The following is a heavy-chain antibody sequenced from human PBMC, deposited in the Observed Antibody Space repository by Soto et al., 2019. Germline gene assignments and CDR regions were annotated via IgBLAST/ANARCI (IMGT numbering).Heavy chain of an antibody. V-gene: IGHV1-2*04. CDR3: ARDEKNYYDSSDLLYYYGMDV. CDR2: INPNSGGT. CDR1: GYTFTGYY. J-gene: IGHJ6*02. Sequence: QVQLVQSGAEVKKPGTSVKVSCKASGYTFTGYYMHWVRQAPGQGLEWMGWINPNSGGTNYAQKFQGWVTMTRDTSISTAYMELSRLRSDDTAVYYCARDEKNYYDSSDLLYYYGMDVWGQGTTVTVSS. D-gene: IGHD3-22*01.